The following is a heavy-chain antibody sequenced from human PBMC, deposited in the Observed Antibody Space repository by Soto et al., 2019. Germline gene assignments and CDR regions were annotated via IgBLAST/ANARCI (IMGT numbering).Heavy chain of an antibody. Sequence: QVQLVQSGAEVKKPGSSVKVSCKASGGTFSSYTISWVRQAPGQGLEWMGRIIPILGIANYAQKFQGRVTITADKSTSTAYMALSSLRSEDTALYYCARTPLVVYDESLDWYFDLWGRGTLVTVSS. V-gene: IGHV1-69*02. D-gene: IGHD2-8*01. CDR2: IIPILGIA. J-gene: IGHJ2*01. CDR3: ARTPLVVYDESLDWYFDL. CDR1: GGTFSSYT.